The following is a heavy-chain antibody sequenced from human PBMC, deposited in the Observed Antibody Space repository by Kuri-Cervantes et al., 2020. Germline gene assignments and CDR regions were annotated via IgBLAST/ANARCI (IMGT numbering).Heavy chain of an antibody. J-gene: IGHJ6*03. CDR3: ARGTIVPGDWNYYYYYYMDV. V-gene: IGHV4-59*12. D-gene: IGHD7-27*01. CDR2: IYYSGYT. CDR1: GGSINNYF. Sequence: SETLSLTCSVSGGSINNYFWNWIRQPPGKGLEWIGYIYYSGYTNYNPSLKSRVTISVDTSKNQFSLKLSSVTAADTAVYYCARGTIVPGDWNYYYYYYMDVWGKGTTVTVSS.